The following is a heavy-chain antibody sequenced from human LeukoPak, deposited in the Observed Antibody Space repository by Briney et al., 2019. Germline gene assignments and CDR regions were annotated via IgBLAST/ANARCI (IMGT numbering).Heavy chain of an antibody. J-gene: IGHJ6*02. V-gene: IGHV3-33*01. D-gene: IGHD3-22*01. CDR3: ARDRDYYDSSGYYYNYYYYGMDV. Sequence: GGSLRLSCAASGFTFSSYGMHWVRQAPGKGLEWVAVIWYDGSNEYYADSVKGRFTISRDNSKNTLYLQMNSLRAEDTAVYYCARDRDYYDSSGYYYNYYYYGMDVWGQRTTVTVSS. CDR1: GFTFSSYG. CDR2: IWYDGSNE.